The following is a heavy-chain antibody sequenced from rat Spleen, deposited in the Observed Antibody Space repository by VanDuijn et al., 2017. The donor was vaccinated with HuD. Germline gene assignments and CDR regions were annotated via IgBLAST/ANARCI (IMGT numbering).Heavy chain of an antibody. CDR3: ARHGGLRNWFAY. J-gene: IGHJ3*01. D-gene: IGHD1-11*01. CDR2: ISTDGDNT. V-gene: IGHV5S13*01. CDR1: GSTFSNYD. Sequence: EVQLVESGGDLVQPGRSLKISCAASGSTFSNYDMAWVRQAPTKGLEWIASISTDGDNTYYRASVKGRFTISRDNAKNTQYLQRDSLRSEDTATYYCARHGGLRNWFAYWGQGTLVTVSS.